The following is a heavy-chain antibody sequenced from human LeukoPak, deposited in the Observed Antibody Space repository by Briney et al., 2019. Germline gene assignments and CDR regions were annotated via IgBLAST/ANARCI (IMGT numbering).Heavy chain of an antibody. CDR1: GFTFSSYS. Sequence: GGSLRLSCAASGFTFSSYSMNWVRQAPGKGLEWVPYISSSSSYIYYADSVKGRFTISRDNAKNSLYLQMNSLRAEDTAVYYCARDRAIFGVVITYTYNWFDPWGQGTLVTVSS. CDR3: ARDRAIFGVVITYTYNWFDP. D-gene: IGHD3-3*01. V-gene: IGHV3-21*01. J-gene: IGHJ5*02. CDR2: ISSSSSYI.